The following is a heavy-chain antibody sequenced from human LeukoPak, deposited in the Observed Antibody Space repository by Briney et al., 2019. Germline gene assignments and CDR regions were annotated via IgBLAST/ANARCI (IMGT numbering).Heavy chain of an antibody. CDR2: ISYDGSNK. J-gene: IGHJ4*02. V-gene: IGHV3-30*03. CDR1: GFTFSSYG. D-gene: IGHD5-18*01. Sequence: GRSLRLSCAASGFTFSSYGMHWVRQAPGKGLECVAVISYDGSNKYYADSVKGRFTISRDNSKNTLYLQMNSLRAEDTAVYYCVRDRGIQLWTFDYWGQGTLVTVSS. CDR3: VRDRGIQLWTFDY.